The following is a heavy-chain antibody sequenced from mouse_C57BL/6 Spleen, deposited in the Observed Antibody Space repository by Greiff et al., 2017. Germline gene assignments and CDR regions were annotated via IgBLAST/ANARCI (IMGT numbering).Heavy chain of an antibody. CDR1: GYTFTSYG. Sequence: VQLQQSGAELARPGASVKLSCKASGYTFTSYGISWVKQRTGQGLEWIGEIDPRSGNTYYNEKFKGKVTLAADKSSSTAYMELRSLTSEDSSFYFCASWRRDAMDYWGQGTSVTVSS. CDR3: ASWRRDAMDY. CDR2: IDPRSGNT. J-gene: IGHJ4*01. V-gene: IGHV1-81*01.